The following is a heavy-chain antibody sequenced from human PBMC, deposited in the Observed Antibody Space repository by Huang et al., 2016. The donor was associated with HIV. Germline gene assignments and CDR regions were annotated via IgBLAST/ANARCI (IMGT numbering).Heavy chain of an antibody. V-gene: IGHV3-23*01. CDR2: MVGSGGST. J-gene: IGHJ4*02. Sequence: EVQLLESGGGLVQPGGSLRLSCAASGFAFSNNAMSWVRQAPGKVLGWVSGMVGSGGSTDYADSVKGRFTISRENSKNTLYLQMNSLTAEDTAVYFCAKYVHESRGHYIQAFDHWGQGTLVTVSS. CDR1: GFAFSNNA. CDR3: AKYVHESRGHYIQAFDH. D-gene: IGHD3-22*01.